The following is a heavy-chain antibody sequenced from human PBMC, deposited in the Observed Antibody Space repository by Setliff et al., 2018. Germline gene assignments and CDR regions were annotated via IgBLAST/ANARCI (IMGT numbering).Heavy chain of an antibody. J-gene: IGHJ6*02. Sequence: SVKVSCKASGGTFSSYAISWVRQAPGQGLEWMGGIIPILGIANYAQKFQGRVTITADKSTSTAYMELSSLRSEDTAVYYCASISPIPGPFDYWGQGTLVTVSSGKDVWGQGTTVTVSS. CDR3: ASISPIPGPFDYWGQGTLVTVSSGKDV. V-gene: IGHV1-69*10. CDR1: GGTFSSYA. CDR2: IIPILGIA. D-gene: IGHD3-9*01.